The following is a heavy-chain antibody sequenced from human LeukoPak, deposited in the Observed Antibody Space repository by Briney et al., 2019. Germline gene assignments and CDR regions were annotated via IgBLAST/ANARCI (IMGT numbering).Heavy chain of an antibody. J-gene: IGHJ4*02. CDR3: ARGYYDSSGLYGY. CDR2: INHSEST. Sequence: SETLSHTCAVYGGSLRGYYWSWIRQPPEKRREWFGEINHSESTNYNPCLKSRVTISVDTSKNQFSLKLSSVTAADTAVYYCARGYYDSSGLYGYWGQGTLVTVSS. V-gene: IGHV4-34*01. D-gene: IGHD3-22*01. CDR1: GGSLRGYY.